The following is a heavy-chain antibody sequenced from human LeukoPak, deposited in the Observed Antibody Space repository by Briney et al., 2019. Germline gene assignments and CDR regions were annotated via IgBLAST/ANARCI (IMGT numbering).Heavy chain of an antibody. CDR2: IRYDGTSK. V-gene: IGHV3-30*02. CDR3: AKNGNTFDI. Sequence: GGSLRLSCAASGFTFSSYGVHWVRQAPGKGLEWVSFIRYDGTSKFYADSVKGRFTISRDNSKNTLYLQMNSLRAEDTAVYYCAKNGNTFDIWGQGTTVTVSS. CDR1: GFTFSSYG. J-gene: IGHJ3*02. D-gene: IGHD2/OR15-2a*01.